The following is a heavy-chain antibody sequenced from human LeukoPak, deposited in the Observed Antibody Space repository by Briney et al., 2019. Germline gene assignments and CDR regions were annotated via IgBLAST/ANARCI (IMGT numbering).Heavy chain of an antibody. Sequence: ASVKVSCKASGGTFSSYAISWVRQAPGQGLEWMGGIIPIFGTANYAQKFQGRVTITADESTSTAYMELSSLRSEDTAVYYCARDADDSSGFSWFDPWGQGTLVTVPS. CDR1: GGTFSSYA. CDR2: IIPIFGTA. J-gene: IGHJ5*02. V-gene: IGHV1-69*01. CDR3: ARDADDSSGFSWFDP. D-gene: IGHD3-22*01.